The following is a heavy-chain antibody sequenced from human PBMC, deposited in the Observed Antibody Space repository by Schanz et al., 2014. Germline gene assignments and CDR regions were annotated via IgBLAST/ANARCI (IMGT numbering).Heavy chain of an antibody. CDR3: VRWGADSAMAHEY. CDR1: GFTYSSYW. CDR2: IDTAGSYT. Sequence: EVQLVESGGGLVQPGGSLRLSCAASGFTYSSYWMHWVRQAPGKGLVWVSTIDTAGSYTSYVDSVKGRFTISRDNAKNTLYLQMSRLRVEDTAVYYCVRWGADSAMAHEYWGRGTLVTVSS. J-gene: IGHJ4*02. D-gene: IGHD5-18*01. V-gene: IGHV3-74*01.